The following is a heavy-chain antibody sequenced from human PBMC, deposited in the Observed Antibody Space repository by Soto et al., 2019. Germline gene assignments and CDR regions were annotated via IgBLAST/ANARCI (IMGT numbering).Heavy chain of an antibody. CDR1: GYSFTSYW. CDR3: ARHQAGIYPSFDY. J-gene: IGHJ4*02. V-gene: IGHV5-10-1*01. Sequence: GESLKISCQGSGYSFTSYWISWVRQMPGKGLEWMGKINPGDSNTNYSPSFQGHVTISVDKSSNTAYLQWSSLKASDTAMYYCARHQAGIYPSFDYWGQGTLVTVSS. D-gene: IGHD1-1*01. CDR2: INPGDSNT.